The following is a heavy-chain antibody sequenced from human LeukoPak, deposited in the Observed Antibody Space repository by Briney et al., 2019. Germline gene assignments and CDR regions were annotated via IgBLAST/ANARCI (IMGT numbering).Heavy chain of an antibody. CDR3: AKDDYDFWSGYLQKDGMDV. CDR2: IYYSGST. D-gene: IGHD3-3*01. V-gene: IGHV4-59*12. CDR1: GGSISSYY. Sequence: SETLSLTCTVSGGSISSYYWSWIRQPPGKGLEWIGYIYYSGSTNYNPSLKSRVTISVDTSKNQFSLKLSSVTAADTAVYYCAKDDYDFWSGYLQKDGMDVWGQGTTVTVSS. J-gene: IGHJ6*02.